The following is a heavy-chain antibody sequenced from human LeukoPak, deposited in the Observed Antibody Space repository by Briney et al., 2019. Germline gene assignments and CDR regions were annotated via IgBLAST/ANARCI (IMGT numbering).Heavy chain of an antibody. CDR2: ISSSSRHI. V-gene: IGHV3-21*01. D-gene: IGHD6-19*01. CDR1: GFTFSSYS. CDR3: ARVNHSSCFDY. J-gene: IGHJ4*02. Sequence: GGSLRLSCAASGFTFSSYSMDWVRQAPGKGREWVSSISSSSRHIYHADSVKGRFHISRDNAKNSLYLQMQSPSAEDTAVYFCARVNHSSCFDYWGQGNLVTVSS.